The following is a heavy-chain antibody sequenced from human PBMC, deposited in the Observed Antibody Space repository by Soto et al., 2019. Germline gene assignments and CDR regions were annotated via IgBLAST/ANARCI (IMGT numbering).Heavy chain of an antibody. V-gene: IGHV4-59*08. CDR1: GGSISRYY. D-gene: IGHD1-26*01. CDR3: ARHGLGLDY. CDR2: IHYSGST. Sequence: SETLSLTCTVSGGSISRYYWSWIRQPPGKGLDYIGYIHYSGSTNYNPSLKSRVTISLDTSKNQFSLKLSSVTAADTAVYYCARHGLGLDYWGQGTLVTVSS. J-gene: IGHJ4*02.